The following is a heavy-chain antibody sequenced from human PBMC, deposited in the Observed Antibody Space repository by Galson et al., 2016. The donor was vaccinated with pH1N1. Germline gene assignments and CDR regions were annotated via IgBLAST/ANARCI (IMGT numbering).Heavy chain of an antibody. D-gene: IGHD1-26*01. Sequence: SVKVSCKASGGIFNSNAVSWVRQAPGKGLEWMGWISGYNGNTKYEQKIQGRVSMTIDTSTSTVYMELRSLRSDDTALYYCARMSGSSRYLDYWGQGTLVTVSS. CDR3: ARMSGSSRYLDY. CDR1: GGIFNSNA. V-gene: IGHV1-18*01. J-gene: IGHJ4*02. CDR2: ISGYNGNT.